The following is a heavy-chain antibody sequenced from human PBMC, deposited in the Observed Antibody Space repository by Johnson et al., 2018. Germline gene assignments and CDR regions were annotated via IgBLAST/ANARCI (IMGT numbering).Heavy chain of an antibody. D-gene: IGHD3-3*01. CDR3: AREQNYDFWSGYFSQDDAFDI. Sequence: VQLVQSGGGLVQXGGSLRLSCAASGFTFSSYWMSWVRQAPGKGLEWVANIKQDGSEKYYVASVKGRFTISGANAKNSLYLQMNSLRAEDTAVYYCAREQNYDFWSGYFSQDDAFDIWGQGTMVTVSS. CDR2: IKQDGSEK. V-gene: IGHV3-7*01. CDR1: GFTFSSYW. J-gene: IGHJ3*02.